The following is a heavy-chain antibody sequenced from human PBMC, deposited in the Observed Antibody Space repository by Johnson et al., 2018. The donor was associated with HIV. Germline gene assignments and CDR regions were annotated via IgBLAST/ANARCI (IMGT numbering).Heavy chain of an antibody. D-gene: IGHD4/OR15-4a*01. CDR2: ISYDGNNK. Sequence: QVQLVESGGGAVQPGKSLRLSCAASGFTFSGYGMHWVRQAPGKGLEWVAVISYDGNNKYYADSVKGRFTVSRDNSQNTLYLQINTLRTEDTAVYYGANLGDYSGLNGFDIWGQGTMVTVSS. CDR1: GFTFSGYG. V-gene: IGHV3-30*18. CDR3: ANLGDYSGLNGFDI. J-gene: IGHJ3*02.